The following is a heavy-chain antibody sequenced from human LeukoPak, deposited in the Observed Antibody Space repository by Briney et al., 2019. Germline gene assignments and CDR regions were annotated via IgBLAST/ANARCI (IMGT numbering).Heavy chain of an antibody. CDR3: AASGGPINWFDP. J-gene: IGHJ5*02. V-gene: IGHV4-34*01. CDR2: INHSGYT. Sequence: SETLSLTCAVYGGSFSGYYWGWIRQPPGKGLQWIGEINHSGYTNCNPSLKSRVTISLDTSKNQFSLKLTSVTAADTAVYYCAASGGPINWFDPWGQGTLVTVSS. D-gene: IGHD2-15*01. CDR1: GGSFSGYY.